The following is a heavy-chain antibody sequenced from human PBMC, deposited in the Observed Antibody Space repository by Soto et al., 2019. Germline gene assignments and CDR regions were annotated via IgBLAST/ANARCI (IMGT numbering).Heavy chain of an antibody. CDR3: SRCNSGYCRSSSFYVLNGLDV. J-gene: IGHJ6*04. V-gene: IGHV3-30-3*01. CDR2: ISYDEYNK. Sequence: QVQLVESGGGVVQPGRSLRLSCAASGFTFSDYAMHWVRQAPGKGLEWVAVISYDEYNKYYADSVRGRFTISRDNSKNSMNLQMNSMRVEHTAIYYCSRCNSGYCRSSSFYVLNGLDVWGEGTTVTVSS. D-gene: IGHD2-2*01. CDR1: GFTFSDYA.